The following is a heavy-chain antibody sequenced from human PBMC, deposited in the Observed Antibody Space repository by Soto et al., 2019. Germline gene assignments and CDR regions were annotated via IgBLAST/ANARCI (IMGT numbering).Heavy chain of an antibody. D-gene: IGHD3-22*01. Sequence: ASVKVSCKASGYTFTGYYMHRVRQAPGQGLEWMGWINPNSGGTNYAQKFQGRVTMTRDTSISTAYMELSRLRSDDTAVYYCARDRPLDYYDSSGYYGPHDYWGQGTLVTVSS. CDR2: INPNSGGT. CDR1: GYTFTGYY. V-gene: IGHV1-2*02. CDR3: ARDRPLDYYDSSGYYGPHDY. J-gene: IGHJ4*02.